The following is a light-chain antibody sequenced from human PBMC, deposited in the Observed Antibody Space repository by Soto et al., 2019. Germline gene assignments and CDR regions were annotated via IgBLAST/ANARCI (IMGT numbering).Light chain of an antibody. CDR3: QERTNWPPSWT. CDR2: GAS. V-gene: IGKV3D-20*02. CDR1: QSITNNY. J-gene: IGKJ1*01. Sequence: EIVLTQSPCTLSLSPGERATLSCRASQSITNNYLAWYQQKPGRAHRLLIYGASNRATGTPDRFSGSGSGTDFTLTISSLEXEDFAVYYCQERTNWPPSWTFGQGTKVDIK.